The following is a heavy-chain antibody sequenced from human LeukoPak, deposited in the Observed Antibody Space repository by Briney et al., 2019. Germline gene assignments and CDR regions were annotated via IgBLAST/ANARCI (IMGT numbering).Heavy chain of an antibody. CDR2: ISYDGSNK. V-gene: IGHV3-30-3*01. CDR3: ARNGIYQLHWVWFDP. J-gene: IGHJ5*02. Sequence: GGTLRLSCAASGFTFSSYAMPWVRQAPGKGLEWVAVISYDGSNKYYADSVKGRFTISRDNSKNTLYLQMNSLRAEDTAVYYCARNGIYQLHWVWFDPWGQGTLVTVSS. D-gene: IGHD2-2*01. CDR1: GFTFSSYA.